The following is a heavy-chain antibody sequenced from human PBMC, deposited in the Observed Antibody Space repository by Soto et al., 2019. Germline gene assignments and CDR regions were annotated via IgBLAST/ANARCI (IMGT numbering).Heavy chain of an antibody. J-gene: IGHJ6*02. V-gene: IGHV3-53*01. Sequence: EVQLVESGGGLIQPGGSLRLSCAASGFTVSSNYMSWVRQAPGKGLEWVSVIYSGGSTYYADSVKGRFTISRDNSKNTLYLQMNSLSAEDTAVYYCARELVVVVAARPYYYSGMEVWGQGTTVTVSS. CDR3: ARELVVVVAARPYYYSGMEV. D-gene: IGHD2-15*01. CDR2: IYSGGST. CDR1: GFTVSSNY.